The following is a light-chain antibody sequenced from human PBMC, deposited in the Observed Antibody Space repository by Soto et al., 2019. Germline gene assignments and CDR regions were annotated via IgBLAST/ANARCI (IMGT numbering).Light chain of an antibody. J-gene: IGLJ2*01. CDR1: SSDVGGYKY. V-gene: IGLV2-11*01. Sequence: QSALTQPRSVSGSPGQSVTISCTGTSSDVGGYKYVSWYQQHPGKVPKLMMFDVSERPSGVPDRFSGSKSGNTASLSISGLQAEDAADYYCCAYAGSYTVLFGGGTKLTVL. CDR3: CAYAGSYTVL. CDR2: DVS.